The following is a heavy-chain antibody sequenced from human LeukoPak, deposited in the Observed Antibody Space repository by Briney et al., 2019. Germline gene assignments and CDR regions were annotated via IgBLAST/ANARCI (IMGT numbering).Heavy chain of an antibody. J-gene: IGHJ5*02. CDR2: MNPNSGNT. CDR1: GYTFTSYD. D-gene: IGHD1-1*01. Sequence: GASVKVSCKASGYTFTSYDINWVRQATGQGLEWMGWMNPNSGNTGYAQKFQGRVTMTRNTSISTAYMELSSLRSEDTAVYYCARTLELEVWWFGPWGQGTLVTVSS. V-gene: IGHV1-8*01. CDR3: ARTLELEVWWFGP.